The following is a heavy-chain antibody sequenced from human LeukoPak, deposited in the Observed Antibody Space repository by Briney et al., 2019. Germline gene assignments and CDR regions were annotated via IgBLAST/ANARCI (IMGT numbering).Heavy chain of an antibody. D-gene: IGHD3-22*01. CDR1: GDSVSRSDSY. V-gene: IGHV4-39*01. Sequence: SETLSLTCSVSGDSVSRSDSYWDWIRQPPGKGLEWIGTIYYSGRTYYSPSLRSRVTMSVDPSNNQFSLTLRSVTAADTALYYCVRRRNFDGSGYLEWGQGTLLSVSS. CDR3: VRRRNFDGSGYLE. CDR2: IYYSGRT. J-gene: IGHJ1*01.